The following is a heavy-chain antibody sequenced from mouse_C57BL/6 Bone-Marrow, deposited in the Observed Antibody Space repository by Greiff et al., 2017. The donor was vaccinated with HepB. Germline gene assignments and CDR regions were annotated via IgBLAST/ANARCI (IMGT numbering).Heavy chain of an antibody. CDR3: VRGVSP. Sequence: DVHLVESGGGLVQPKGSLKLSCAASGFTFNTYAMHWVRQAPGKGLEWVARLRSKSSNYATYYADSVKDRFTISRDDSQSMLSLQMNNLKTENTAMYYCVRGVSPWGQGTLVTVSA. CDR2: LRSKSSNYAT. V-gene: IGHV10-3*01. CDR1: GFTFNTYA. D-gene: IGHD2-2*01. J-gene: IGHJ3*01.